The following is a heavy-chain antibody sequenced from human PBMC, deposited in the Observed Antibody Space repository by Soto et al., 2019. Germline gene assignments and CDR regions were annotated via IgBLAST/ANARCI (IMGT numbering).Heavy chain of an antibody. J-gene: IGHJ4*02. D-gene: IGHD3-10*02. V-gene: IGHV3-30*02. CDR1: GFIFSNNV. CDR2: MSYDGSDT. CDR3: TIVRVADSALDH. Sequence: GGSLRLSCVGSGFIFSNNVMHWGGQTPGEGLEEVAFMSYDGSDTFYEDSVKGRFTISRDNSKNTLFLHMTNLSAEDTAMYYCTIVRVADSALDHWGQGTLVTVSS.